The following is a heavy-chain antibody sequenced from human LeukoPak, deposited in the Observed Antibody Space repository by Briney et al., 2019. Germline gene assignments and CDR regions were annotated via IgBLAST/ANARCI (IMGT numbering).Heavy chain of an antibody. CDR3: AKGDWADY. V-gene: IGHV3-23*01. D-gene: IGHD2-21*02. CDR2: ICGGDGDT. J-gene: IGHJ4*02. CDR1: GFTFSTYA. Sequence: PGGALRLSCAASGFTFSTYAMTWVRQAPGKGLEWVSGICGGDGDTNYADSVKGRFTISRDNSKNTLYLEMNSLRAEDTAVYFCAKGDWADYWGQGTLVTVSS.